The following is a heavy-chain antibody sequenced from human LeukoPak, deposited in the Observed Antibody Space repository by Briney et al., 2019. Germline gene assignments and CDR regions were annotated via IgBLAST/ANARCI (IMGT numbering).Heavy chain of an antibody. CDR2: IYHSGST. Sequence: SETLSLTCAVSGGSISSSNWWSWVRQPPGKGLEWIGEIYHSGSTNYNPSLKSLVTISVDKSKNQFSLKLSSVTAADTAVYYCARVGGGSTKFDWGQGTLVTVSS. V-gene: IGHV4-4*02. J-gene: IGHJ4*02. CDR3: ARVGGGSTKFD. D-gene: IGHD3-16*01. CDR1: GGSISSSNW.